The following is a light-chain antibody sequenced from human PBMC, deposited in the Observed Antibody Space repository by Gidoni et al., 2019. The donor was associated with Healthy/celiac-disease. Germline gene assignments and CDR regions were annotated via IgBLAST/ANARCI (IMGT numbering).Light chain of an antibody. J-gene: IGKJ1*01. CDR3: QQYYSTPLWT. V-gene: IGKV1-NL1*01. Sequence: DIQMTQSPSSLSASVGDRVTITCRASQGISNSLAWYQQKPWKAPKLLLYAASRLESGVPSRFSGSGSGTDYTLTISSLQPEDFATYYCQQYYSTPLWTFGQGTKVEIK. CDR1: QGISNS. CDR2: AAS.